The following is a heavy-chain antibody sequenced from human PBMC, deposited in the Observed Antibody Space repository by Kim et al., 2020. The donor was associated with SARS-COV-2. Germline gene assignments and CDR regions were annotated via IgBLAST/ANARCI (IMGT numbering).Heavy chain of an antibody. CDR2: IWYDGSNK. CDR1: GFTFSSYS. V-gene: IGHV3-30*02. CDR3: AKDRGSGYYYYGMDV. D-gene: IGHD6-25*01. Sequence: GGSLRLSCTASGFTFSSYSMHWVRQAPGKGLEWVAFIWYDGSNKYYASSVKGRFTISKDNTKNTLYLQMNILRAEDTAVYYCAKDRGSGYYYYGMDVWGQGTTVTVSS. J-gene: IGHJ6*02.